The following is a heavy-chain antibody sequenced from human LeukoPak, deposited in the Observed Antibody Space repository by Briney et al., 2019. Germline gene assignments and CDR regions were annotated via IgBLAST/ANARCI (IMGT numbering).Heavy chain of an antibody. CDR3: AREWLDYGSGSYFQCS. CDR1: GGTFSSYA. CDR2: IIPIFGTA. Sequence: SVKVSCKASGGTFSSYAISWVRQAPGQGLEWMGGIIPIFGTANYAQKFQGRVTITADKSTSTAYMELSSLRSEDTAVYYCAREWLDYGSGSYFQCSWGQGTLVTVSS. D-gene: IGHD3-10*01. V-gene: IGHV1-69*06. J-gene: IGHJ5*02.